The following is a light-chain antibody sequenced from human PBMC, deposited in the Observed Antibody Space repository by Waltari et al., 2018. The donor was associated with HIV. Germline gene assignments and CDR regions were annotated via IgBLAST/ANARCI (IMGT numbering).Light chain of an antibody. J-gene: IGKJ5*01. V-gene: IGKV3-20*01. CDR1: QSVSNTH. Sequence: ESVLTQSPGTLSLSPGETATLSCRATQSVSNTHVAWYQQKPGQAPRLLIYGASIRATGIPDRFTGSGSGTDFTLTITRMEPEDFAVYYCHQYGRSPSTTFGQGTRLAIK. CDR3: HQYGRSPSTT. CDR2: GAS.